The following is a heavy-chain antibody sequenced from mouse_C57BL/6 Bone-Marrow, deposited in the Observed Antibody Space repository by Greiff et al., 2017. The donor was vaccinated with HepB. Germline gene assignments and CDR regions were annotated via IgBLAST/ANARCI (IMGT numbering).Heavy chain of an antibody. CDR3: TTPVVAPYWYFDV. V-gene: IGHV14-4*01. CDR1: GFNIKDDY. D-gene: IGHD1-1*01. CDR2: IDPENGDT. J-gene: IGHJ1*03. Sequence: EVQLQQSGAELVRPGASVKLSCTASGFNIKDDYMHWVKQRPEQGLEWIGWIDPENGDTEYASKFQGKATITADTSSNTAYLQLSSLTSEDTAVYYCTTPVVAPYWYFDVWGTGTPVTVSS.